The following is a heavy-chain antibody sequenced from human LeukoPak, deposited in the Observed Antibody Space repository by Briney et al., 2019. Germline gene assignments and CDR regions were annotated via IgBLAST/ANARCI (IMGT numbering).Heavy chain of an antibody. D-gene: IGHD2-15*01. CDR2: ISSSGSTI. V-gene: IGHV3-11*04. Sequence: GGSLRLSCAASGFTFSDYYMSWIRQAPGKGLEWVSYISSSGSTIYYADSVKGRFTISRDNSKNTLYLQMNSLRAEDTAVYYCARDYSSWSTNWFDPWGQGTLVTVSS. CDR1: GFTFSDYY. CDR3: ARDYSSWSTNWFDP. J-gene: IGHJ5*02.